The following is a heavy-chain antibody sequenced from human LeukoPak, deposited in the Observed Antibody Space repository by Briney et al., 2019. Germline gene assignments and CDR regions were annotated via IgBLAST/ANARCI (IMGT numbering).Heavy chain of an antibody. CDR3: ARATVAGFAEYFQH. CDR1: GGSFSSCSYY. D-gene: IGHD6-19*01. CDR2: IYYSGST. V-gene: IGHV4-39*07. J-gene: IGHJ1*01. Sequence: SETLSLSCTVSGGSFSSCSYYWGRLPPPPGQGLEGMVSIYYSGSTYYTPSLKSRVPISVDTSKNHFSLQLSSVTAADTAVYYCARATVAGFAEYFQHWGQGTLVTVSS.